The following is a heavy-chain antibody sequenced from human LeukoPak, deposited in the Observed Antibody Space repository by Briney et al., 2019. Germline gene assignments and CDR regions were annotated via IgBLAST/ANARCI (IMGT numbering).Heavy chain of an antibody. CDR1: GFTFSDHY. CDR3: ASGGYSGYYFDF. Sequence: PGGSLRLSCAASGFTFSDHYMSWIRQVPGKGLEWVSYITTRANIIYYVDSVKGRFTVSADNAKNSLYLHMNSLRAEDTAVYFCASGGYSGYYFDFWGQGTLVTVSS. J-gene: IGHJ4*02. D-gene: IGHD5-12*01. CDR2: ITTRANII. V-gene: IGHV3-11*04.